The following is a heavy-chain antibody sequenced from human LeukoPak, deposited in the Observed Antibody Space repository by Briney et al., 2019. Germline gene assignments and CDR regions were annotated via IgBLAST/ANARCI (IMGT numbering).Heavy chain of an antibody. D-gene: IGHD1-26*01. J-gene: IGHJ4*02. CDR2: ISAYNGNT. Sequence: ASVKVSCKASGGTFSTYAIIWVRQAPGQGLEWMGWISAYNGNTNYAQKLQGRVTMTTDTSTSTAYMELRSLRSDDTAVYYCARDWEGASIYWGQGTLVTVSS. CDR3: ARDWEGASIY. CDR1: GGTFSTYA. V-gene: IGHV1-18*01.